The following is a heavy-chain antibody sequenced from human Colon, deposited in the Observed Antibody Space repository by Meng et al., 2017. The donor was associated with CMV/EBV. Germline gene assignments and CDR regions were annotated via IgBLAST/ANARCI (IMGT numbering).Heavy chain of an antibody. J-gene: IGHJ4*02. CDR1: GGSISTSSYL. V-gene: IGHV4-39*07. CDR3: MNRAYSQGQDF. CDR2: IDYSGST. D-gene: IGHD5-12*01. Sequence: SETLSLTCTVSGGSISTSSYLWGWIRQPPGKGLEWIATIDYSGSTDYNPSPQRRVTMSVDTSKNQFSLNVTSVTAADTAVYYCMNRAYSQGQDFWGQGMLVTVSS.